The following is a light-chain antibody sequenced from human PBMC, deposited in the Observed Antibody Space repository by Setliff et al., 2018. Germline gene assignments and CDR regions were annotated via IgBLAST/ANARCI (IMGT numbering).Light chain of an antibody. J-gene: IGLJ1*01. CDR3: SSYTSSSTLEV. Sequence: QSVLAQPASVSGSPGQSITISCTGTSSDVGGYNYVSWYQQHPGKAPKLMIYEVSNRPSGVSNRFSGSKSGNTASRTISGLQAEDEADYYCSSYTSSSTLEVFGTGTKVTV. CDR1: SSDVGGYNY. V-gene: IGLV2-14*01. CDR2: EVS.